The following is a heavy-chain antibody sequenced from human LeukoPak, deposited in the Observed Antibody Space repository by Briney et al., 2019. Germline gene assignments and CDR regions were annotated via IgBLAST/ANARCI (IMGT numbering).Heavy chain of an antibody. J-gene: IGHJ3*01. CDR3: ARRMENYEIMNMDAFDF. Sequence: PSETLSLTCAVYGGSFSGYYWAWIRQSPGKGLEWIAEINLSGTINWNPSLKRRVTISLDTSKNQVSLKLTSVTAADTAVYYCARRMENYEIMNMDAFDFWGHGTRVSVSS. D-gene: IGHD3-16*01. CDR1: GGSFSGYY. CDR2: INLSGTI. V-gene: IGHV4-34*01.